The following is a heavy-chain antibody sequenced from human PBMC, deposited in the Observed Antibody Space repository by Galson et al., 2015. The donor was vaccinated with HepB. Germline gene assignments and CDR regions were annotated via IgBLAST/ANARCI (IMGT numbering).Heavy chain of an antibody. CDR2: IYPGDSDT. V-gene: IGHV5-51*01. CDR1: GYSFPHYW. D-gene: IGHD3-16*01. CDR3: ARRGDLDY. J-gene: IGHJ4*02. Sequence: QSGAEVTKPGESLTISFQGSGYSFPHYWINWVRQMPGIALEWMGIIYPGDSDTRYRPSFQAQVNISADKSISTAYLQWSSLKASDTAMYYCARRGDLDYWGQGTLVTASS.